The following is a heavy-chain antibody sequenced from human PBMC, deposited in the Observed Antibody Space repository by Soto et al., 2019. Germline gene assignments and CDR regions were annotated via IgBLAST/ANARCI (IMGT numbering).Heavy chain of an antibody. CDR2: ISSSGTTI. J-gene: IGHJ6*02. V-gene: IGHV3-11*01. CDR3: AMGHSIFYGMDV. CDR1: GFTFSDYY. Sequence: QVQLVESGGGLVKPGGSLRLSCAASGFTFSDYYMNWIRQAPGKGLEWVSYISSSGTTIYYADSVKGRFTISRDNAKNSLFLQTNSLRAEETVLYYCAMGHSIFYGMDVWGQGTTVTVSS. D-gene: IGHD2-21*01.